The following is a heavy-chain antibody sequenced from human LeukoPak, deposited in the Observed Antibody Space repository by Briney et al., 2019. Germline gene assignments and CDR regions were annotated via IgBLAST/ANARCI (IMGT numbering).Heavy chain of an antibody. CDR3: AKGYTMVRGVIMNYYYYMDV. CDR2: IYSGGST. V-gene: IGHV3-66*01. CDR1: GFTVSSNY. J-gene: IGHJ6*03. Sequence: GGSLRLSCAASGFTVSSNYMSWVRQAPGKGLEWVSVIYSGGSTYYADSVKGRFTISRDNSKNTLYLQMNSLRAEDTAVYYCAKGYTMVRGVIMNYYYYMDVWGKGTTVTISS. D-gene: IGHD3-10*01.